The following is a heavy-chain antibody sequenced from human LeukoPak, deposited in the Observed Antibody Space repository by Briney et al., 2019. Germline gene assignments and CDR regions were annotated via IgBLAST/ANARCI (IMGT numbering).Heavy chain of an antibody. CDR2: VYYSGST. D-gene: IGHD3-22*01. CDR1: GGSISNHY. Sequence: PSETLSLTCTVPGGSISNHYWSWIRQPPGKGLEWIGYVYYSGSTNYNPSLKSRVTISIHTSKKQFSLKLTSVTAADTALYYCARTRDDTSGYLSIDYWGQGTLVTVSS. J-gene: IGHJ4*02. V-gene: IGHV4-59*11. CDR3: ARTRDDTSGYLSIDY.